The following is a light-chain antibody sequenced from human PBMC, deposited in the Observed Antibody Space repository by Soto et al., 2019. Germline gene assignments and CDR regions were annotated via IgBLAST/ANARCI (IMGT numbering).Light chain of an antibody. Sequence: EIVLTQSPATLSSFLGDRVTLSCRASQYINTRLAWYQHRPGQAPRLLIYQTSTRAAGIPARFSASGSGTDFTLTISDVQPEDFALYYCHQRQSWPRTFGQGTKVDI. V-gene: IGKV3-11*01. CDR3: HQRQSWPRT. J-gene: IGKJ1*01. CDR2: QTS. CDR1: QYINTR.